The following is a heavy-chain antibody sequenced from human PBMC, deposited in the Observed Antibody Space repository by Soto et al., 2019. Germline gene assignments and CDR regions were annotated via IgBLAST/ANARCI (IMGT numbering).Heavy chain of an antibody. V-gene: IGHV4-39*01. D-gene: IGHD4-17*01. CDR1: GGSISSSSYY. CDR3: ARPVYGGNSNHFDY. Sequence: SETLSLTCTVSGGSISSSSYYWGWIRQPPGKGLEWIGTIYYSGSTYYNPSLKSRVTISVDTSKNQISLKLNSVTAADTAVYYCARPVYGGNSNHFDYWGQGALVTVSS. J-gene: IGHJ4*02. CDR2: IYYSGST.